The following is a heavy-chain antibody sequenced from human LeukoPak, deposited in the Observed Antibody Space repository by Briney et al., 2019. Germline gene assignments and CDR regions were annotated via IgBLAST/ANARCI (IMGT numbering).Heavy chain of an antibody. J-gene: IGHJ4*02. CDR2: IKQDGSEK. D-gene: IGHD2-21*01. CDR1: GFTFSNYW. CDR3: ARLWWSYFDY. V-gene: IGHV3-7*02. Sequence: SGGSLRLSCAASGFTFSNYWMSWVRQAPGKGLEWVAYIKQDGSEKYYVDSVNGRFTISRDNAKNSLYLQMNSLRGEDTAVYYCARLWWSYFDYWGQGTLVTVSS.